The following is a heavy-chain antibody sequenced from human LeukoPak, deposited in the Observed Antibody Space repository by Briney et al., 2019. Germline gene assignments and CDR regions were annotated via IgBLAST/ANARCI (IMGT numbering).Heavy chain of an antibody. CDR2: IYYSGST. D-gene: IGHD3-22*01. CDR1: GGSISSYY. V-gene: IGHV4-59*01. J-gene: IGHJ4*02. CDR3: ARGRNYYDSSGYYYVTHFDN. Sequence: PSETLSLTCTVSGGSISSYYWSWIRQPPGKGLEWIGFIYYSGSTNYNPSLKSRVTISVDTSKNQFSLKLSSVTAADTAVYYCARGRNYYDSSGYYYVTHFDNWGQGTLVTVSS.